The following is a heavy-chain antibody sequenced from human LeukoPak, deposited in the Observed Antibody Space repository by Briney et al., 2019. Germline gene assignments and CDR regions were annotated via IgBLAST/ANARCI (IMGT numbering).Heavy chain of an antibody. CDR3: AKGQSSSWYGWFDP. CDR2: ISYDGSNK. Sequence: GGSLRLSCAASGFTSSSYGMHWVRQAPGKGLEWVAVISYDGSNKYYADSVKGRFTISRDNSKNTLYLQMNSLRAEDTAVYYCAKGQSSSWYGWFDPWGQGTLVTVSS. D-gene: IGHD6-13*01. J-gene: IGHJ5*02. CDR1: GFTSSSYG. V-gene: IGHV3-30*18.